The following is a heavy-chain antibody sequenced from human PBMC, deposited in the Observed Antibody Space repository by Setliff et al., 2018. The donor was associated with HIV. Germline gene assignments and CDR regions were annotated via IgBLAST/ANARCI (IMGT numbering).Heavy chain of an antibody. Sequence: ASETLSLTCAVSGYSISSGYYWGWIRQPPGKGLEWIGSIYHSGNTYYNPSLKSRVTISVDTSKNQFSLKLTSVTAADTAVYYCAKHRSIGVAGYDAFDIWGQGTMVTVSS. CDR2: IYHSGNT. CDR3: AKHRSIGVAGYDAFDI. V-gene: IGHV4-38-2*01. CDR1: GYSISSGYY. J-gene: IGHJ3*02. D-gene: IGHD6-19*01.